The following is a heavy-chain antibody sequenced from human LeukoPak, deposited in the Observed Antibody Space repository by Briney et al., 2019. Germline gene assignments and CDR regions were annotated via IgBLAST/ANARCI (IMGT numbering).Heavy chain of an antibody. CDR3: ARAVGSSGFDC. D-gene: IGHD6-19*01. CDR1: GFTFSSYS. J-gene: IGHJ4*02. CDR2: ISSSSSSI. Sequence: PGGSLRLSCAASGFTFSSYSMNWIRQAPGKGLEWVSSISSSSSSILYADPVKGRFTISRDNAKISLYLQMNSLRAEDTAVYYCARAVGSSGFDCWGQGTLVTVSS. V-gene: IGHV3-21*01.